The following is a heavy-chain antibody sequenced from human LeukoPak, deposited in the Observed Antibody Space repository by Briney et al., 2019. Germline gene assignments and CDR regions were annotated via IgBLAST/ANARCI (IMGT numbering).Heavy chain of an antibody. CDR2: ISGSGGST. CDR3: AKTSSIAARWNDAFDI. CDR1: GFRFSSYA. V-gene: IGHV3-23*01. J-gene: IGHJ3*02. Sequence: GGSLRLSCAASGFRFSSYAMSWVRQAPGKGLEWVSAISGSGGSTYYADSVKGRFTISRDNSKNTLYLQMNSLRAEDTAVYYCAKTSSIAARWNDAFDIWGQGTMVTVSS. D-gene: IGHD6-6*01.